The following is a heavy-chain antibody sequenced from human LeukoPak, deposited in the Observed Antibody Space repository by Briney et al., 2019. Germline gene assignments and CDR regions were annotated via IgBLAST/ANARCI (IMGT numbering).Heavy chain of an antibody. J-gene: IGHJ4*02. D-gene: IGHD3-3*01. CDR1: GGSVSNSAYY. V-gene: IGHV4-61*08. CDR2: IYYSGST. Sequence: PSETLSLTCTLSGGSVSNSAYYWSWIRQPPGKGLEWIGYIYYSGSTNYNPSLKSRVTISVDTSKNQFSLKLSSVTAADTAVYYRARVSKAEHYDFWSGYYTDDYFDYWGQGTLVTVSS. CDR3: ARVSKAEHYDFWSGYYTDDYFDY.